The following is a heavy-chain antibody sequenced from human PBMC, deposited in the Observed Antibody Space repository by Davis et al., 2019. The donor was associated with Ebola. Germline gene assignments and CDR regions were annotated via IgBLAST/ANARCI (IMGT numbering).Heavy chain of an antibody. CDR3: AKDLVVPAAIRLYYYYYGMDV. CDR2: ISYDGSNK. J-gene: IGHJ6*02. D-gene: IGHD2-2*02. Sequence: GGSLRLSCAASGFTFSSYGMHWVRQAPGKGLEWVAVISYDGSNKYYADSVKGRFTISRDNSKNTLYLQMNSLRAEDTAVYYCAKDLVVPAAIRLYYYYYGMDVWGQGTTVTVS. CDR1: GFTFSSYG. V-gene: IGHV3-30*18.